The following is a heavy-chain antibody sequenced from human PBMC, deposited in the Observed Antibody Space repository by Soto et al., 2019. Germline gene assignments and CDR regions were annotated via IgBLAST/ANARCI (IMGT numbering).Heavy chain of an antibody. V-gene: IGHV4-34*01. Sequence: PSETLSLTCAVYDGSFSGYYCSWIRQPPGKGLEWIGEINHSGSTNYNPSLKSRVTISVDTSKNQFSLKLSSVTAADTAVYYCARGSVAAKGNWFDPWGQGTLVTVSS. CDR3: ARGSVAAKGNWFDP. J-gene: IGHJ5*02. CDR1: DGSFSGYY. D-gene: IGHD2-15*01. CDR2: INHSGST.